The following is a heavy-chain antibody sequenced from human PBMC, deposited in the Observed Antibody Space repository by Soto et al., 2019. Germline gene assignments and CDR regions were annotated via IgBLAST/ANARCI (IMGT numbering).Heavy chain of an antibody. D-gene: IGHD4-17*01. Sequence: SETLSLTCAVYGGSFSGYYWSWIRQPPGKGLEWIGEINHSGSTNYNPSLKSRVTISVDTSKNQFSLKLSSVTAADTAVYYCAGGDYGDYEAAYWGQGTLVTVSS. J-gene: IGHJ4*02. CDR2: INHSGST. V-gene: IGHV4-34*01. CDR3: AGGDYGDYEAAY. CDR1: GGSFSGYY.